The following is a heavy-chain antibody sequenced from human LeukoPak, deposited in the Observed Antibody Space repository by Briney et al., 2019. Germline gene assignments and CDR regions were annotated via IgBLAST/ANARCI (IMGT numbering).Heavy chain of an antibody. Sequence: GGSLRLSCAASGFTFSSYAMSLVRQAPGKGLEWVSAISGSGGSTYYADSVKGRFTISRDNSKNTLYLQMNSLRAEDTAVYYCAKALSITIFGVVKYFDYWGQGTLVTVSS. J-gene: IGHJ4*02. V-gene: IGHV3-23*01. CDR2: ISGSGGST. CDR3: AKALSITIFGVVKYFDY. CDR1: GFTFSSYA. D-gene: IGHD3-3*01.